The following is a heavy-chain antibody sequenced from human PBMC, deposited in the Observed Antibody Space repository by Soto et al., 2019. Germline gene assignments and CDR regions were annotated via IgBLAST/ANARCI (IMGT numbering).Heavy chain of an antibody. CDR1: GFTFSSYS. CDR3: ARPREELAGVYYFDY. CDR2: ISSSSSYI. Sequence: GGSLRLSCAASGFTFSSYSMNWVRQAPGKGLEWVSSISSSSSYIYYADSVKGRFTISRGNAKNSLYLQMNSLRAEDTAVYYCARPREELAGVYYFDYWGQGTLVTVSS. D-gene: IGHD1-26*01. J-gene: IGHJ4*02. V-gene: IGHV3-21*01.